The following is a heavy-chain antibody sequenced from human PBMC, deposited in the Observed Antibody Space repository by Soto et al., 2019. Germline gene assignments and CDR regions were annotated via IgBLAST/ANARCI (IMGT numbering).Heavy chain of an antibody. CDR3: ARDVTSDYGMTYGMDV. Sequence: KPSETLSLTCTVSGDSVSSGSYYWSWIRQPPGKGLEWIGYIYNSGRTNYNPSLKSRVTISVDTSKNQFSLKLSSVTAVDTAVYYCARDVTSDYGMTYGMDVWGQGTTVTVSS. V-gene: IGHV4-61*01. J-gene: IGHJ6*02. CDR1: GDSVSSGSYY. D-gene: IGHD4-17*01. CDR2: IYNSGRT.